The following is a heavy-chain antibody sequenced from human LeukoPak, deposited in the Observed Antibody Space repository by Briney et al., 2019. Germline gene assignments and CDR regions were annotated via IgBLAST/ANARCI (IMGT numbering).Heavy chain of an antibody. CDR2: INPNRGGT. Sequence: ASVKVSCKASGYTFTGYYMHWVRQAPGQGLEWMGWINPNRGGTNYAQKFQGRVTMTRDTSISTAYMELSRLRSDDTAVYYCARARGTRSSFGYWGQGTLVPVSS. CDR1: GYTFTGYY. D-gene: IGHD3-16*01. J-gene: IGHJ4*02. CDR3: ARARGTRSSFGY. V-gene: IGHV1-2*02.